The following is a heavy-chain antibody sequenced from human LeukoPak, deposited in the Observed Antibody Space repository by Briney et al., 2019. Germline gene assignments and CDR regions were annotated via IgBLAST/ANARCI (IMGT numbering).Heavy chain of an antibody. Sequence: SVTLSLTCAVAGASISGSNYFWGWIRQPPGKGLEWIGSIYFSGSTVYNPSLKSRVTISLDTSQNQFSLRLSSVTATDTAVYYCARDLWDQSYYYYYGMDVWGQGTTVTVSS. CDR2: IYFSGST. CDR3: ARDLWDQSYYYYYGMDV. J-gene: IGHJ6*02. V-gene: IGHV4-39*07. D-gene: IGHD3-16*01. CDR1: GASISGSNYF.